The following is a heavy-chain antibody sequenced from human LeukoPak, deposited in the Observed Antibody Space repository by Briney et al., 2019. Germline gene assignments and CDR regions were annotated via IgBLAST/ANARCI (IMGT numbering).Heavy chain of an antibody. CDR2: INDSEST. D-gene: IGHD3-22*01. CDR1: VGSLSSSSYF. J-gene: IGHJ4*02. CDR3: GRRVAGSGYRDY. Sequence: PETLSLTCSFSVGSLSSSSYFWAWIREPPGKGVELICNINDSESTHFTASLKCRVTISVDGTKYQFKLKLSSVTAADTAVYYCGRRVAGSGYRDYWGQGTLVTVSS. V-gene: IGHV4-39*01.